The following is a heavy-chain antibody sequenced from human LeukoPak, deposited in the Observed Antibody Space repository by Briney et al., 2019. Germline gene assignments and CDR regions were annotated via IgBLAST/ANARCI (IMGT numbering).Heavy chain of an antibody. CDR2: IYWNDDK. CDR3: AHLADFWSGYFYFDY. V-gene: IGHV2-5*01. D-gene: IGHD3-3*01. Sequence: SGPTLVNPTQTLTLTCTFSGFSLSTSGVGVGWIRQPPGKALEWLALIYWNDDKRYSPSLKSRVTITKDTSKNQVVLTMTNMDPVNTATYYCAHLADFWSGYFYFDYWGQGTLVTVSS. CDR1: GFSLSTSGVG. J-gene: IGHJ4*02.